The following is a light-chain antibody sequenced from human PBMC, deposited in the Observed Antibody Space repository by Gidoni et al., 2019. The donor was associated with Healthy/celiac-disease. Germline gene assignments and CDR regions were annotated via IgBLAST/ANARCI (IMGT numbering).Light chain of an antibody. Sequence: QSVLTQPPSASGTPGQRVTISCSGSSSNIGSNTVNWYQQHPGTAPKLLIYSNNPRPSGVPDRFSGSKSGTSASLAISGLQSEDEADYYCAAWEDSLNGFWVFGGGTKLTVL. V-gene: IGLV1-44*01. CDR3: AAWEDSLNGFWV. J-gene: IGLJ3*02. CDR1: SSNIGSNT. CDR2: SNN.